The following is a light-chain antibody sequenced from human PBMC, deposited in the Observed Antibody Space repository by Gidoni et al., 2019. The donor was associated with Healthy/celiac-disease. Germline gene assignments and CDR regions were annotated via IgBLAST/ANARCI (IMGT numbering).Light chain of an antibody. CDR3: QQSYSTPLT. J-gene: IGKJ3*01. Sequence: DIQMTQSPSSLSASVGDRVTITCRASQSISSYLNWYQQKPGKAPKLLIYAASSLQSGVPSRFSGSGSGTDFPLTISSLQPEDFATYYCQQSYSTPLTFGPWTKVDI. CDR2: AAS. CDR1: QSISSY. V-gene: IGKV1-39*01.